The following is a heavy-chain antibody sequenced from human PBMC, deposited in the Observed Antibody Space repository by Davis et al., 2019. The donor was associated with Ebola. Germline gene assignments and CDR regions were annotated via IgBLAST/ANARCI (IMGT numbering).Heavy chain of an antibody. V-gene: IGHV1-2*06. J-gene: IGHJ4*02. CDR3: AISYSSGWYWGFDC. Sequence: AASVKVSCKASGYTFTSYYMHWVRQAPGQGLEWMGRINPNSGGTNYAQKFQGRVTMTRDTSISTAYMELSRLRFDDTAVYYCAISYSSGWYWGFDCWGQGTLVTVSS. CDR2: INPNSGGT. CDR1: GYTFTSYY. D-gene: IGHD6-19*01.